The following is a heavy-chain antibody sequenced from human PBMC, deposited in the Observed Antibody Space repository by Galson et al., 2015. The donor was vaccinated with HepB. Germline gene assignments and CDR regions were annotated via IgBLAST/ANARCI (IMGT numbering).Heavy chain of an antibody. D-gene: IGHD3-22*01. CDR1: GFTFSRYT. J-gene: IGHJ5*02. CDR2: ISSDGTKE. CDR3: ASGLPVILGNWFDP. Sequence: SLRLSCAASGFTFSRYTLHWVRQAPGRGLEWVSLISSDGTKEYYADSVKGRFTISRANSKNTLFLQMDSLRVEDTAVYYCASGLPVILGNWFDPWGQGTLVTVSS. V-gene: IGHV3-30*04.